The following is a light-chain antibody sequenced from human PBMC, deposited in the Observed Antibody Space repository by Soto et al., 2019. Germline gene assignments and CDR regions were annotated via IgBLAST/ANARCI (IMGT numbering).Light chain of an antibody. CDR1: QSVSSSY. Sequence: EIVLTQSPGTLSLSPGERATLSCRASQSVSSSYLAWYQQKPGQAPRLLLYGASSRATGIPDRFSRSGSGTDFPRTLSRLEPEDCAVYYCQQDGSSPPLTFGGGPKVEIK. V-gene: IGKV3-20*01. CDR2: GAS. J-gene: IGKJ4*01. CDR3: QQDGSSPPLT.